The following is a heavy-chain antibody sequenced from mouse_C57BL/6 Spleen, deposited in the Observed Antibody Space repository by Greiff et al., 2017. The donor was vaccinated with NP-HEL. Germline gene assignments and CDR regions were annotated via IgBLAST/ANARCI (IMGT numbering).Heavy chain of an antibody. V-gene: IGHV8-8*01. D-gene: IGHD1-1*01. Sequence: QVTLKVCGPGILQPSQTLSLTCSFSGFSLSTFGMGVGWIRQPSGKGLEWLAHIWWDDDKYYNPALKSRLTISKDTSKNQVFLKIANVDTADTATYYCARIVDYYGSSYWYFDVWGTGTTVTVSS. J-gene: IGHJ1*03. CDR2: IWWDDDK. CDR3: ARIVDYYGSSYWYFDV. CDR1: GFSLSTFGMG.